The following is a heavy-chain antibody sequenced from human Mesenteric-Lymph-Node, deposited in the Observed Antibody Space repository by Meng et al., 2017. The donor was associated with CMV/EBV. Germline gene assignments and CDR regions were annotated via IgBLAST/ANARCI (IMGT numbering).Heavy chain of an antibody. J-gene: IGHJ4*02. CDR2: IIPIFGTA. V-gene: IGHV1-69*01. D-gene: IGHD3-9*01. CDR1: GGTFSSYA. Sequence: SGGTFSSYAISWVRQAPGQGLEWMGGIIPIFGTANYAQKFQGRVTITADESTSTAYMELSSLRSEDTAVYYCARAGILTGYSPSTFDYWGQGTLVTVSS. CDR3: ARAGILTGYSPSTFDY.